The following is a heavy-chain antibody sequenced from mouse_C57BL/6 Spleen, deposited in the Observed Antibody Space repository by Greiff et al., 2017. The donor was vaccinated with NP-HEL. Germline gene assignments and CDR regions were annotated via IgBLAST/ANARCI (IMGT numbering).Heavy chain of an antibody. CDR1: GFSLSTSGMG. J-gene: IGHJ2*01. D-gene: IGHD1-2*01. V-gene: IGHV8-12*01. CDR2: IYWDDDK. Sequence: QVTLKVCGPGILQSSQTLSLTCSFSGFSLSTSGMGVSWIRQPSGKGLEWLAHIYWDDDKRYHPYLKSRLTISKDTSRNHVFLKITSVDTADTATSYCARVTTAYYFDYWGQGTTLTVSS. CDR3: ARVTTAYYFDY.